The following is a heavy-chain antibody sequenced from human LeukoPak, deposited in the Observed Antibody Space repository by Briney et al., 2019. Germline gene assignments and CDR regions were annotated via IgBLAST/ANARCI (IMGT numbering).Heavy chain of an antibody. V-gene: IGHV3-74*01. Sequence: PGGSLRLSCAASEFTFSSYWMHWVRQAPGKGPVWVSRVDVHGQGTAYADSVKGRFTISRDNAKNTLSLQMNSLSAEDTAVYYCARSNYDSTTFYYHLDLWGQGTLVTVSS. D-gene: IGHD2/OR15-2a*01. CDR1: EFTFSSYW. CDR3: ARSNYDSTTFYYHLDL. CDR2: VDVHGQGT. J-gene: IGHJ5*02.